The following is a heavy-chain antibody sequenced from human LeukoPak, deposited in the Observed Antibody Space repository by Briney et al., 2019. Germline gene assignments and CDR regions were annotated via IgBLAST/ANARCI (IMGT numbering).Heavy chain of an antibody. CDR1: GGTFSSYA. V-gene: IGHV1-69*13. Sequence: SVKVSCTASGGTFSSYAISWVRQAPGQGLEWMGGIIPIFGTANYAQKFQGRVTITADESTSTAYMELSSLRSEDTAVYYCGAAAAGTAYFDYWGQGTLVTVSS. CDR2: IIPIFGTA. D-gene: IGHD6-13*01. CDR3: GAAAAGTAYFDY. J-gene: IGHJ4*02.